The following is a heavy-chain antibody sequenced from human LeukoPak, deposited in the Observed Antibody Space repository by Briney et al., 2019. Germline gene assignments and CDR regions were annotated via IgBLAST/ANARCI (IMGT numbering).Heavy chain of an antibody. CDR3: AKDRKYCSSTSCPYYFDY. J-gene: IGHJ4*02. CDR2: ISGSGGST. V-gene: IGHV3-23*01. Sequence: GGSLRLSCAASGFTFSSYAMSWVRQAPGKGLEWVSAISGSGGSTYYADSVKGRLTISRDNSKNTLYLQMNSLRAEDTAVYYCAKDRKYCSSTSCPYYFDYWGQGTLVTVSS. CDR1: GFTFSSYA. D-gene: IGHD2-2*01.